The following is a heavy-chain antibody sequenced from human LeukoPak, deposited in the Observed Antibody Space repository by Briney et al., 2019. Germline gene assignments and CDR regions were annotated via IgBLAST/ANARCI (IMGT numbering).Heavy chain of an antibody. D-gene: IGHD2-15*01. Sequence: GESLKISCKGSGYSLTNYWIGWVRQMPGKGLEWMGIIYPGDSDTRYSPSFQGQVTISADKSITTAYLQWSSLKASDTAMYYCTRRVRGLEGLKFDPWGQGTLVTVSS. CDR1: GYSLTNYW. CDR3: TRRVRGLEGLKFDP. V-gene: IGHV5-51*01. CDR2: IYPGDSDT. J-gene: IGHJ5*02.